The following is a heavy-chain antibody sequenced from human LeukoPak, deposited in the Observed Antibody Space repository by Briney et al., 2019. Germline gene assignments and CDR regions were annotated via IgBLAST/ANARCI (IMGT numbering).Heavy chain of an antibody. Sequence: GASVKVSCKASGYTFTGYYMHWVRQAPGQGLEWMGWINPNSGGTNYAQKFQGWVTMTRDTSISTAYMELSRLRSDDTAEYYCARDLPYYYGSGRSDYYYYGMDVWGQGTTVTVSS. D-gene: IGHD3-10*01. CDR2: INPNSGGT. CDR3: ARDLPYYYGSGRSDYYYYGMDV. J-gene: IGHJ6*02. V-gene: IGHV1-2*04. CDR1: GYTFTGYY.